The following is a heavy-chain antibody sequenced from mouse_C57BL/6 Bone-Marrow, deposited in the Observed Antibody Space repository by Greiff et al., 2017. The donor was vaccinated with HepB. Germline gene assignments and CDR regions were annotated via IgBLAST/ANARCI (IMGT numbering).Heavy chain of an antibody. CDR1: GFSFNTYA. CDR2: IRSKSNNYAT. Sequence: EVKLMESGGGLVQPTGSLKLSCAASGFSFNTYAMNWVRQAPGKGLEWVARIRSKSNNYATYYADSVKDSFNISRDDSDSMLYLQMNNLKTEDTAMYYCVRHMSYDYDYAMDYWGQGTSVTVSS. J-gene: IGHJ4*01. D-gene: IGHD2-4*01. V-gene: IGHV10-1*01. CDR3: VRHMSYDYDYAMDY.